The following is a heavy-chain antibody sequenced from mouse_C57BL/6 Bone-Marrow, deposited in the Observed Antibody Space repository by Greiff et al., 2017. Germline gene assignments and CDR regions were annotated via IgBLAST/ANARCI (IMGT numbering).Heavy chain of an antibody. J-gene: IGHJ4*01. CDR2: FTMYSAAT. V-gene: IGHV1-49*01. CDR3: AKGDSAMDY. Sequence: LVESGAELVRPGSSVKLSCTDSYFAFMASAMHWVKHRPGHGLEWIGSFTMYSAATEYSENFKGKATLTANTSSSTAYMELSSLTSEDSAVYYCAKGDSAMDYWGQGTSVTVSS. CDR1: YFAFMASA.